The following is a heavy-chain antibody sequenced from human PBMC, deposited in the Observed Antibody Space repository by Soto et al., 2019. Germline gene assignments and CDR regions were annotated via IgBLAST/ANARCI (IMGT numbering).Heavy chain of an antibody. J-gene: IGHJ4*02. D-gene: IGHD2-2*01. CDR2: IYPGDSDT. Sequence: GESLKISCEGSGYSFPNYWIGWVRQMPGKGLERMGFIYPGDSDTKYNPSFQGQVTISVDKSLRTAYLQWSGLKASDTAMYYCVREYTSSLTFDYWGQGTLVTVSS. CDR1: GYSFPNYW. V-gene: IGHV5-51*01. CDR3: VREYTSSLTFDY.